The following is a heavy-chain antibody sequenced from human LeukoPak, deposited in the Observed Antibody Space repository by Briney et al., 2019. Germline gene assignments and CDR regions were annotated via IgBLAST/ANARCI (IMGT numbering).Heavy chain of an antibody. V-gene: IGHV4-39*01. Sequence: SETLSLTCTVSGGSISSSSYYWGWIRQPPGKGLEWIGSIYYSGSTYYNPSLKSRVTIPVDTSKNQFSLKLSSVTAADTAVYYCARQGTYSSSWYFAFDIWGQGTMVTVSS. D-gene: IGHD6-13*01. CDR1: GGSISSSSYY. CDR2: IYYSGST. J-gene: IGHJ3*02. CDR3: ARQGTYSSSWYFAFDI.